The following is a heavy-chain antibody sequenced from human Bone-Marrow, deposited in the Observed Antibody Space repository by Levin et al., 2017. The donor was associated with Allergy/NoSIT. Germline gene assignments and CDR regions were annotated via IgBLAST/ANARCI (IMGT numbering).Heavy chain of an antibody. D-gene: IGHD3-10*01. CDR3: ASGTYYAGDY. Sequence: SVKVSCKASGGTFSSHGISWVRQAPGQGLEWMGGIIHISGTPNYAQKFQGRVTVTADTSTSIVYMELSSLRSEDTAVYYCASGTYYAGDYWGQGTLVTVSS. J-gene: IGHJ4*02. CDR2: IIHISGTP. CDR1: GGTFSSHG. V-gene: IGHV1-69*06.